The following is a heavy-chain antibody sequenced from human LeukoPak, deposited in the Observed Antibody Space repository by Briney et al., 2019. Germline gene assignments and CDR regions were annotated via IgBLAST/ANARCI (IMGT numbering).Heavy chain of an antibody. Sequence: SETLSLTCAVYGGSFSGYYWSWIRQPPGKGLEWIGEINHSGSTNYNPSLKSRVTISVDTSKNQFSLKLSSVTAADTAVYYCASSIPGGDVTNDYWGQGTLVTVSS. CDR2: INHSGST. D-gene: IGHD2-21*02. CDR3: ASSIPGGDVTNDY. CDR1: GGSFSGYY. J-gene: IGHJ4*02. V-gene: IGHV4-34*01.